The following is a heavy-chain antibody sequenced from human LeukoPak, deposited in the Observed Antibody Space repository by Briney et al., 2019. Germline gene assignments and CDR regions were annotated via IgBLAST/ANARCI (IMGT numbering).Heavy chain of an antibody. J-gene: IGHJ4*02. Sequence: PRGSLRLSCAASEFTFSSYTMHWVRQAPGKGLEWVAVISYDGSDKYYADSVKGRFTISRDNSKNTLYPQMNNLRAEDATMYYCARVPSGYYPYFDCWGLGALVTVSS. CDR2: ISYDGSDK. CDR1: EFTFSSYT. CDR3: ARVPSGYYPYFDC. V-gene: IGHV3-30*04. D-gene: IGHD3-3*01.